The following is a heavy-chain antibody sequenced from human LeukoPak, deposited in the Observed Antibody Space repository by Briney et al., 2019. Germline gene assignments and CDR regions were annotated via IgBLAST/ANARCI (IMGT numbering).Heavy chain of an antibody. Sequence: GGSLRLSCAASGFTFSSYDMHWVRQATGKGPEWVSAIGTAGDTYYPGSVKGRFTISRENAKNSLYLQMNSLRAGDTAVYYCARMRRDGYNYGELDYWGQGTLVTVSS. J-gene: IGHJ4*02. CDR2: IGTAGDT. CDR3: ARMRRDGYNYGELDY. D-gene: IGHD5-24*01. V-gene: IGHV3-13*01. CDR1: GFTFSSYD.